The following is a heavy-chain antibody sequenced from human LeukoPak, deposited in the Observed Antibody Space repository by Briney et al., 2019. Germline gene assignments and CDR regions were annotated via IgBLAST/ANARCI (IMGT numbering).Heavy chain of an antibody. CDR3: ARGRFGLD. CDR2: ISSSGSSI. D-gene: IGHD3-10*01. Sequence: GGSLRLSCAASGFTFSSLEMTWVRQAPGKGLEWVSYISSSGSSIYYADSVKGRFTISRDNAKNSLYLQMNSLRVEDTAIYHCARGRFGLDWGQGTLVTVSS. J-gene: IGHJ4*02. CDR1: GFTFSSLE. V-gene: IGHV3-48*03.